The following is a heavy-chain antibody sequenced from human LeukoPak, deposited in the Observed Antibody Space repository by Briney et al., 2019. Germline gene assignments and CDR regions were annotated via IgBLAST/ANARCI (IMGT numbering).Heavy chain of an antibody. CDR1: GGSISSSSYY. V-gene: IGHV4-39*01. CDR3: ARLNTSPSFDY. J-gene: IGHJ4*02. Sequence: SETLSLTCTVSGGSISSSSYYWGWIRQPPGKGLEWIGSIYYSGSTYYNPSLKSRVTISIDTSKNQFSLKLSSVTAADTAVYYCARLNTSPSFDYWGQGTLVTVSS. D-gene: IGHD2-2*01. CDR2: IYYSGST.